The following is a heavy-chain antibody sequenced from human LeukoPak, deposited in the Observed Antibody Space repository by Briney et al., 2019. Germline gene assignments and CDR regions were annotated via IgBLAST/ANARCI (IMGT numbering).Heavy chain of an antibody. CDR1: GFIFSSYG. J-gene: IGHJ3*02. V-gene: IGHV3-30*02. CDR2: IWYDGSNK. CDR3: AKEDYDSSGYYYDGAFDI. Sequence: GGSLRLSCAASGFIFSSYGMHWVRQAPGKGLEWVAVIWYDGSNKYYADSVKGRFTISRDNSKNTLYLQMNSLRAEDTAVYYCAKEDYDSSGYYYDGAFDIWGQGTMVTVSS. D-gene: IGHD3-22*01.